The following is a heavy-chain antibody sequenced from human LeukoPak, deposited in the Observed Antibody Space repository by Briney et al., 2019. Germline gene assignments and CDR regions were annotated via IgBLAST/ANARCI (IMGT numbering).Heavy chain of an antibody. CDR3: AREHYDSSGYYSKFDY. CDR2: INWNGGST. CDR1: GFTFDDYG. V-gene: IGHV3-20*04. Sequence: GGSLRLSCAASGFTFDDYGMSWVRQAPGKGLEWVSGINWNGGSTGYADSVKGRFTISRDNAKNSLYLRMNSLRAEDTALYYCAREHYDSSGYYSKFDYWGQGTLVTVSS. J-gene: IGHJ4*02. D-gene: IGHD3-22*01.